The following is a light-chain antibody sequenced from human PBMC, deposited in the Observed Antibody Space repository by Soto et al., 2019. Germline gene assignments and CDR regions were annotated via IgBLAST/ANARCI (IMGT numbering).Light chain of an antibody. J-gene: IGKJ1*01. CDR1: QSISSW. CDR2: KAS. V-gene: IGKV1-5*03. Sequence: DIQMTQSPSTLSASVGDRVTITCRASQSISSWLAWYQQKPGTAPKLLIYKASTFEIGVPSRFSGSGSGTEFTLTISSLQPDDFATYYCQQYQSSWAFGQGTKVDIK. CDR3: QQYQSSWA.